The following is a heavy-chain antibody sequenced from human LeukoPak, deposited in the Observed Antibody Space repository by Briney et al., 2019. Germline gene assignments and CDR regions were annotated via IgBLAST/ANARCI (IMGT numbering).Heavy chain of an antibody. J-gene: IGHJ4*02. D-gene: IGHD3-10*01. CDR3: AKVFYGSGSYPFDY. Sequence: GGSLRLSCAASGFTFSSYAMSWVRQAPGKGLEWVSAISGSGGSTYYADSVKGRFTISRDNSKDTLYLQMNSLRAEDTAVYYCAKVFYGSGSYPFDYWGQGTLVTVSS. V-gene: IGHV3-23*01. CDR1: GFTFSSYA. CDR2: ISGSGGST.